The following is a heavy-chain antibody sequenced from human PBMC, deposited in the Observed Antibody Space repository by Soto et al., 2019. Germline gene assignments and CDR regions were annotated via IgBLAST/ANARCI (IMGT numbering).Heavy chain of an antibody. V-gene: IGHV4-34*01. CDR3: ARAPRRYDYVWGSYRYTIPYDAFDI. Sequence: SETLSLTCAVYGGSFSGYYWSWIRQPPGKGLEWIGEINHSGSTNYNPSLKSRVTISVDTSKNQFSLKLSSVTAADTAVYYCARAPRRYDYVWGSYRYTIPYDAFDIWGQGTMVTV. CDR1: GGSFSGYY. D-gene: IGHD3-16*02. CDR2: INHSGST. J-gene: IGHJ3*02.